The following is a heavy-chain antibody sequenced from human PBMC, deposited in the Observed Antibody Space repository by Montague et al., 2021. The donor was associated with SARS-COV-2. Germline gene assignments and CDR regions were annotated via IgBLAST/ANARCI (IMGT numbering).Heavy chain of an antibody. CDR1: GGSISSGGYY. CDR2: IYYSGST. Sequence: TLSLTCTVYGGSISSGGYYWSWIPQHPGKGLEWIGYIYYSGSTDYNPSLKSPVTISVDTSKNQFYLKLSSVTAADTAVYYCARARRGSGSGRCFFILVKFFGPWGQRTLVTVAS. V-gene: IGHV4-31*01. CDR3: ARARRGSGSGRCFFILVKFFGP. J-gene: IGHJ4*02. D-gene: IGHD3-10*01.